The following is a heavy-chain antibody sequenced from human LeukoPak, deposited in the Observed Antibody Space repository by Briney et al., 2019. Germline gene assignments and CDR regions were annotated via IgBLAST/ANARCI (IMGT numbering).Heavy chain of an antibody. CDR1: GGSMTSSVYY. Sequence: SETLSLTCTVSGGSMTSSVYYWGWIRQPPGKGLEWIGSIYYNGSTYYNPSLKSRVTISVDTSKKRFSLRLSSVTAADSAFYYCAREGSGSLFYYGMDVWGQGTTVTVSS. CDR2: IYYNGST. J-gene: IGHJ6*02. CDR3: AREGSGSLFYYGMDV. V-gene: IGHV4-39*02. D-gene: IGHD3-10*01.